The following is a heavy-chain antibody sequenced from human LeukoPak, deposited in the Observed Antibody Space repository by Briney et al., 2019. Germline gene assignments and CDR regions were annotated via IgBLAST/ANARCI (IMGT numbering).Heavy chain of an antibody. CDR2: IYYSGST. CDR3: ARADSSGWYEVDY. V-gene: IGHV4-59*01. CDR1: GGSISSYY. D-gene: IGHD6-19*01. J-gene: IGHJ4*02. Sequence: SETLSLICTVSGGSISSYYWSWIRQPPGKGLEWIGYIYYSGSTNYNPSLKSRVTISVDTSKNQFSLKLSSVTAADTAVYYCARADSSGWYEVDYWGQGTLVTVSS.